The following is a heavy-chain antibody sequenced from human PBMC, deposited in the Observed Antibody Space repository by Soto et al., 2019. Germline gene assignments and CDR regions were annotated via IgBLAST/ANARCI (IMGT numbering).Heavy chain of an antibody. V-gene: IGHV5-51*01. J-gene: IGHJ6*02. D-gene: IGHD3-10*01. CDR3: ARQSTGGLYYYYYYGMDV. Sequence: GESLKISCKGSGYSFTSYWIGWVRQMPGKGLEWMGIIYPGDSDTRYSPSFQGQVTISADKSISTAYLQWSSLKASDTAMYYCARQSTGGLYYYYYYGMDVWGQGTTVTAP. CDR1: GYSFTSYW. CDR2: IYPGDSDT.